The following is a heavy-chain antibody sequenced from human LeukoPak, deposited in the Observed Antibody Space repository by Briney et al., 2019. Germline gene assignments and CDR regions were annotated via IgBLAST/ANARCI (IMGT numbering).Heavy chain of an antibody. D-gene: IGHD2-15*01. CDR3: ARVGYCSGGSCRNFDY. Sequence: ASVKVSCKASGYTFTSYDINWVRQATGQGLEWMGWMNPNSGNTGYAQKFQGRVTMTRNTSISTAYMELSSLRSEDTAVYYCARVGYCSGGSCRNFDYWGQGPLVTVSS. CDR2: MNPNSGNT. CDR1: GYTFTSYD. J-gene: IGHJ4*02. V-gene: IGHV1-8*01.